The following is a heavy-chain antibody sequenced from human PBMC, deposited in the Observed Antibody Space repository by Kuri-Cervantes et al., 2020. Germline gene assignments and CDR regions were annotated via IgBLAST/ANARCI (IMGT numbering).Heavy chain of an antibody. D-gene: IGHD1-1*01. Sequence: GESLKISCAASGFTFSSYAMHWVRQAPGKGLEWVAVISYDRSNKYYADSVKGRFTISRDNSKNTLYLQMNSLRAEDTAVYYCARDRWNDYGMDVWGQGTTVTVSS. CDR2: ISYDRSNK. CDR1: GFTFSSYA. J-gene: IGHJ6*02. V-gene: IGHV3-30-3*01. CDR3: ARDRWNDYGMDV.